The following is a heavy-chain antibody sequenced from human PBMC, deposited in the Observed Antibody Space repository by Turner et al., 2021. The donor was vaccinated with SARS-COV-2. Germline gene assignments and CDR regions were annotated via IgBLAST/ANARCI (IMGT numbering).Heavy chain of an antibody. CDR2: SYYSGRT. D-gene: IGHD1-26*01. V-gene: IGHV4-39*01. CDR1: GGSISSSPYY. J-gene: IGHJ3*02. CDR3: ARQSDGEQLGVLGAFDI. Sequence: HLQLPESGPGLAKPSETLYLTCTVSGGSISSSPYYWGWLRQPPGTGLEWSGSSYYSGRTDDNASHKSRVTITGDTSKNEFSLRMSSVTAAATAVYYCARQSDGEQLGVLGAFDIWGQGTMVTVSS.